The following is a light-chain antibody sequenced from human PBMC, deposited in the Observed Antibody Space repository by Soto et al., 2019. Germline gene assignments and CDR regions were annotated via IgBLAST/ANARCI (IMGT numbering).Light chain of an antibody. J-gene: IGKJ2*01. Sequence: DIQMTQSPSSLSASVGDRVTITCQASQAISNYLNWYQQKPGKAPKLLIYDASNLETGVPSRFSGSGSGTDFTFTISSLQPEDIATYYCQQYDNLLMYTFGQGTKLEIK. CDR1: QAISNY. CDR3: QQYDNLLMYT. V-gene: IGKV1-33*01. CDR2: DAS.